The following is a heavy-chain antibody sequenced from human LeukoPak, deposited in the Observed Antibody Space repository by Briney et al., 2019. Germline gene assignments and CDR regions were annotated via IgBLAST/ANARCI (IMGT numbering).Heavy chain of an antibody. Sequence: PSETLSLTCTVSGGSISSSSYYWGWIRQPPGKGLEWIGSIYYSGSTNYNPSLKSRVTISVDTSKKKFSLKLSSVTAADTAVYYCAGIVGPRHDAFDIWGQGTMVIVSS. V-gene: IGHV4-39*07. J-gene: IGHJ3*02. CDR2: IYYSGST. CDR1: GGSISSSSYY. CDR3: AGIVGPRHDAFDI. D-gene: IGHD1-26*01.